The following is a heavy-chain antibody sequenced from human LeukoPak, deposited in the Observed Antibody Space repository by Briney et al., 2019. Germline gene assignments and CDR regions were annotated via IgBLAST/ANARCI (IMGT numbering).Heavy chain of an antibody. CDR2: IYYSGST. Sequence: GSLRLSCAASGFTFSSYSMNWIRQPPGKGLEWIGYIYYSGSTNYNPSLKSRVTISVDTSKNQFSLKLSSVTAADTAVYYCASGEIWFDPWGQGTLVTVSS. CDR3: ASGEIWFDP. J-gene: IGHJ5*02. V-gene: IGHV4-59*01. CDR1: GFTFSSYS.